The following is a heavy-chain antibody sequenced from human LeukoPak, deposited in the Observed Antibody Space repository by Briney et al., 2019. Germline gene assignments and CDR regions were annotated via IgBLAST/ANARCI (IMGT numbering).Heavy chain of an antibody. V-gene: IGHV3-53*01. CDR3: ARGRQCDY. CDR2: IYSGGTA. D-gene: IGHD4-11*01. Sequence: GGSLRLSCAASGFTVSSNYMSWVRQAPGKGPEWVSVIYSGGTAFYADSVKGRFTISRDNSKNTLYLQMNSLRADDTAMYYCARGRQCDYWGQGTLVTVSS. CDR1: GFTVSSNY. J-gene: IGHJ4*02.